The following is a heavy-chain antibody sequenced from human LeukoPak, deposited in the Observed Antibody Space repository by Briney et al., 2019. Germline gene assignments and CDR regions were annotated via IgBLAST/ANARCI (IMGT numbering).Heavy chain of an antibody. Sequence: SETLSLTCTVSGYSISSAYYFWGWIRQPPGKGLEWIGNIHQSGSTNYSPSLKNRVTISVDTSKNQFSLKLSSVTAADTAVYYCARDPSSPYHYDSSGDHYYYYYYLDVWGKGTTVTVSS. J-gene: IGHJ6*03. D-gene: IGHD3-22*01. CDR1: GYSISSAYY. V-gene: IGHV4-38-2*02. CDR3: ARDPSSPYHYDSSGDHYYYYYYLDV. CDR2: IHQSGST.